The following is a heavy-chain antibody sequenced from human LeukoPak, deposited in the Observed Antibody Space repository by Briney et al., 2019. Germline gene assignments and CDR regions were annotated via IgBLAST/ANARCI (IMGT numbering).Heavy chain of an antibody. CDR3: ARGSGWHPYYFDY. V-gene: IGHV1-2*06. CDR2: INPNSGGT. Sequence: ASVKVSCKASGYTFTGYYMHWVRQAPGQGLEWMGRINPNSGGTNYAQKFQGRVTMTRDTSISTAYMELSGLRSDDTAVYYCARGSGWHPYYFDYWGQGTLVTVSS. D-gene: IGHD6-19*01. J-gene: IGHJ4*02. CDR1: GYTFTGYY.